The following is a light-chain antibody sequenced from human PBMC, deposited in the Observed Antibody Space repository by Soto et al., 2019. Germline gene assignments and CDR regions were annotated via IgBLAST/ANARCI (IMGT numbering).Light chain of an antibody. CDR2: WAS. CDR3: HRYYNSPLT. J-gene: IGKJ4*01. CDR1: QSVLSRSNNRNY. Sequence: DIVLTQSPDSLAVSLGERATLNCKSSQSVLSRSNNRNYLAWYQLKPGQPPKLLISWASTRQSGVPDRFSGSGSGTDFTLTISSLQAEDVELYCCHRYYNSPLTFGGGTKVEV. V-gene: IGKV4-1*01.